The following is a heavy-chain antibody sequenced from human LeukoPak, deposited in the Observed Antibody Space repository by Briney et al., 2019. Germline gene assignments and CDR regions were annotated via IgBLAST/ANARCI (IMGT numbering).Heavy chain of an antibody. V-gene: IGHV3-74*01. CDR3: ARGTAAAAGIDY. CDR1: GFTFSNYW. D-gene: IGHD6-13*01. Sequence: GGSLRLSCAASGFTFSNYWMHWVRQAPGKGLVWVAHINTDGSATTYGDAAKGRFTVSRDSANNTLSLEMNSLRVEDTAVYYCARGTAAAAGIDYWGQGTLVTVSS. J-gene: IGHJ4*02. CDR2: INTDGSAT.